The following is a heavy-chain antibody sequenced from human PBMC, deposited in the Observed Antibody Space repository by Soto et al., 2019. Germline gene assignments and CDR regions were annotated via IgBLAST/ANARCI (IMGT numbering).Heavy chain of an antibody. D-gene: IGHD4-17*01. Sequence: SETVCLTCTVSGVSISRYYGIWIRQPPGKGLEWIGYIYYSGSTNYNPSLKSRVTISVDTSKNQFSLKLSSVTAADTAVYYCARRYGASFDYWGQGTLVTVS. CDR1: GVSISRYY. V-gene: IGHV4-59*01. J-gene: IGHJ4*02. CDR2: IYYSGST. CDR3: ARRYGASFDY.